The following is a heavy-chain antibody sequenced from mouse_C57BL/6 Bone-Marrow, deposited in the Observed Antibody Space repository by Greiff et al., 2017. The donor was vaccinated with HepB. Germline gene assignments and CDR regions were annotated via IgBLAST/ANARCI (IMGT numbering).Heavy chain of an antibody. CDR3: ARSGLTGTALDY. CDR1: GYTFTDYY. D-gene: IGHD4-1*01. Sequence: QVQLQQSGAELVRPGASVKLSCKASGYTFTDYYINWVKQRPGQGLEWIARIYPGSGNTYYNEKFKGKATLTAEKSSSTAYMQLSSLTSEDSAVYFCARSGLTGTALDYWGQGTTLTVSS. V-gene: IGHV1-76*01. J-gene: IGHJ2*01. CDR2: IYPGSGNT.